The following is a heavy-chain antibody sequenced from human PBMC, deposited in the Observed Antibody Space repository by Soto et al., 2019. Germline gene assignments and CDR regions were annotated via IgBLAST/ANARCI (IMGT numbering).Heavy chain of an antibody. J-gene: IGHJ6*02. V-gene: IGHV3-21*01. CDR1: GFNFNSYT. Sequence: GGSLRLSCAASGFNFNSYTINWVRPAPGKRLEWLSSISSSGYIFSTDSVRGRFTISRDNAKNSVYLQINSLRAEDTAVYFCARDCSGGSCYPGMDVWGQGTTVTVSS. CDR2: ISSSGYI. D-gene: IGHD2-15*01. CDR3: ARDCSGGSCYPGMDV.